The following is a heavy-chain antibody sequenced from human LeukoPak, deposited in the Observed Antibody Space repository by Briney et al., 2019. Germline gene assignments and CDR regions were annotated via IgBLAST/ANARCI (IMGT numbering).Heavy chain of an antibody. D-gene: IGHD3-3*01. CDR2: INPNSGGT. CDR1: GYTFTGYY. CDR3: ARERPTFGVAARTYYYMDV. J-gene: IGHJ6*03. V-gene: IGHV1-2*02. Sequence: APGKVSCKASGYTFTGYYMHWVRQAPGQGLEWMGWINPNSGGTNYAQKFQGRVTMTRDTSISTAYMELSRLRSDDTAVYYCARERPTFGVAARTYYYMDVWGKGTTVTVSS.